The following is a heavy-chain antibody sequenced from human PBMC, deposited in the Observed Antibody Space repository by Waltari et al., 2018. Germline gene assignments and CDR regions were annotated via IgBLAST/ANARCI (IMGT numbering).Heavy chain of an antibody. D-gene: IGHD3-10*01. CDR3: ARFIRGRYFDY. CDR2: IDYTGST. CDR1: RVSISSTL. Sequence: QVLLEEPGPGLVKPSETLSLTCTVARVSISSTLWTWIRQSPGKGLEWIGNIDYTGSTRYNPSLQSRVTISVDTSKMQFSLRLDSVTAADTAVYYCARFIRGRYFDYWGQGSLATVSS. J-gene: IGHJ4*02. V-gene: IGHV4-59*01.